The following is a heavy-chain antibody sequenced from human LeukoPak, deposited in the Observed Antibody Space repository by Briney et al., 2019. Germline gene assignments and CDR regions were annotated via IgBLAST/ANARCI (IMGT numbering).Heavy chain of an antibody. CDR2: INLSGST. V-gene: IGHV4-34*01. D-gene: IGHD6-13*01. J-gene: IGHJ6*04. CDR1: GGSFSGYY. Sequence: SETLSLTCAVYGGSFSGYYWSWIRQPPGKGLEWNGAINLSGSTNYHPSLKSRATISVDTSKNQFSLKLSSVTAADTAVYYCARLPSSSWYPYYYYGMDVWGKGTTVTVSS. CDR3: ARLPSSSWYPYYYYGMDV.